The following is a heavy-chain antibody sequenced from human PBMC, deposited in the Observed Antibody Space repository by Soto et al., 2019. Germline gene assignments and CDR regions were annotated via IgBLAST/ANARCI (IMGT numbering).Heavy chain of an antibody. V-gene: IGHV4-30-4*01. CDR1: GGSISSGDYY. J-gene: IGHJ5*02. CDR3: ARSYYDTTGFAVDP. D-gene: IGHD3-22*01. Sequence: TLSLTCTVYGGSISSGDYYWSWIRQPPGKGLEWIGYIYYSGSTYYNPSLTSRVTISVDTSKNQFSLRVTSVTAADTAVYYCARSYYDTTGFAVDPWGQGTLVTVSS. CDR2: IYYSGST.